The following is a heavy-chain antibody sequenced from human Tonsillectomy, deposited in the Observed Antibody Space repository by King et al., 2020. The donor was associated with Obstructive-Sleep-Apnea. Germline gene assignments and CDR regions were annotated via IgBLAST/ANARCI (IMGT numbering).Heavy chain of an antibody. CDR1: GFSLSKGRMG. V-gene: IGHV2-26*01. Sequence: TLKESGPVLVKPTETLTLTCTVSGFSLSKGRMGVSWIRQPPGKALEWLAHIFSNDEKSYSTSLKNRLTISKDTSKCQVVLTMTNMDPVDTATYCCARFSYYYDSSGYYTYYFDYWGQGTLVTVSS. J-gene: IGHJ4*02. CDR3: ARFSYYYDSSGYYTYYFDY. CDR2: IFSNDEK. D-gene: IGHD3-22*01.